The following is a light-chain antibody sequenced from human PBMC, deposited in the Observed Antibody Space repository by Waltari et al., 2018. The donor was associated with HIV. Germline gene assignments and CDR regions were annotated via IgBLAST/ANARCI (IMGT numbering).Light chain of an antibody. J-gene: IGLJ1*01. Sequence: QSVLTQPPSASGAPGQRVTISCSGSFSNIGSNTVNCYQQLPGTAPRLLIYGSSQRPSGVPDRFSGSRSDTSASLDISGLHSEDEGDYYCAVWDDSLSEYVFATGTKVFVL. V-gene: IGLV1-44*01. CDR3: AVWDDSLSEYV. CDR2: GSS. CDR1: FSNIGSNT.